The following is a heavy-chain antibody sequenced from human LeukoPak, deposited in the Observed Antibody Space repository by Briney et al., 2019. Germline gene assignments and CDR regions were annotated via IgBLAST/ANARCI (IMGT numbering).Heavy chain of an antibody. Sequence: GGSLRLSCAASGFTFSSSAMSWVRQAPGKGLEWVSGISGSGDNTYYADSVKGRFTISRDNSKNTLYVQVNSLGTEDTAAYYCAKGSYYDSSGSFYSDYWGQGTLVTVSS. CDR1: GFTFSSSA. V-gene: IGHV3-23*01. J-gene: IGHJ4*02. D-gene: IGHD3-22*01. CDR3: AKGSYYDSSGSFYSDY. CDR2: ISGSGDNT.